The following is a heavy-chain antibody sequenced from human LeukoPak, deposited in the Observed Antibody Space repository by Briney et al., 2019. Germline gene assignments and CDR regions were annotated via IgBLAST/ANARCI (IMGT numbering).Heavy chain of an antibody. CDR1: GGSLSSYY. J-gene: IGHJ4*02. Sequence: SETLSLTCSVSGGSLSSYYWSWIRQPPGKGLEWIGYISYSGSTNYNPSLKSRVTISVDTSKNQFSLKLSSVTAADTAVYYCATSYLYYYDSSGYPNYLDYWGQGTLVTVSS. CDR2: ISYSGST. D-gene: IGHD3-22*01. CDR3: ATSYLYYYDSSGYPNYLDY. V-gene: IGHV4-59*12.